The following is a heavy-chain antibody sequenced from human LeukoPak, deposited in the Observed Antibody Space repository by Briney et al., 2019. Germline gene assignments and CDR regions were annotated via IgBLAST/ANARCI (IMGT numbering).Heavy chain of an antibody. CDR3: ARGLGDYYDTSTYYYAVPAH. D-gene: IGHD3-22*01. J-gene: IGHJ4*02. V-gene: IGHV1-8*01. CDR1: XYTFTTYD. Sequence: VKVSFKASXYTFTTYDITWVRQATGQGLEWMGWMNPNSGDTAYAQKFQGRVAMTRDTSISTAYMELSSLRSEDTAVYYCARGLGDYYDTSTYYYAVPAHWGQGTLVTVSS. CDR2: MNPNSGDT.